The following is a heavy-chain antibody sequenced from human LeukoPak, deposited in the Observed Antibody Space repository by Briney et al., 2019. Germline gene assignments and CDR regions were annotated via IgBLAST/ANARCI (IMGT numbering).Heavy chain of an antibody. CDR2: ISASSSNT. V-gene: IGHV3-23*01. Sequence: PGGSLGLSCAGSGFTFSKFGMIWVRQAPGKGLEWVSGISASSSNTYYADSVKGRSTISRDNAKNTLYLEMNSLRAEDTAVYYCAKAVSTGIAVAGTDYWGQGTLVTVSS. CDR3: AKAVSTGIAVAGTDY. CDR1: GFTFSKFG. D-gene: IGHD6-19*01. J-gene: IGHJ4*02.